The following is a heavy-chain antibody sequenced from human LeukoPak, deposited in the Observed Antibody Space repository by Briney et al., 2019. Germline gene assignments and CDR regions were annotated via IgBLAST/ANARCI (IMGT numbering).Heavy chain of an antibody. Sequence: SVKVSCKASGGTFNSYAISWVRQAPGQGLEWMGGIIPIFGRTNYGQKFQGRVTITADESTPTAYMELSSLRSEDTAVYYCAAGPYSNYHWYFDLWGRGTLVTVSS. V-gene: IGHV1-69*13. D-gene: IGHD4-11*01. CDR3: AAGPYSNYHWYFDL. J-gene: IGHJ2*01. CDR2: IIPIFGRT. CDR1: GGTFNSYA.